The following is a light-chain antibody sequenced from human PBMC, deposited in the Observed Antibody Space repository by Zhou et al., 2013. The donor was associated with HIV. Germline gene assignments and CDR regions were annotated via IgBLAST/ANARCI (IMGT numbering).Light chain of an antibody. CDR1: QTIRNY. V-gene: IGKV1-39*01. J-gene: IGKJ2*01. Sequence: DIQVTQSPTSLSASVGDSVTIACRASQTIRNYLNWYQQKPGKAPHLLIYSASNLQSGVPSRFSGSGSGTDFTLTISSLQPEDFATYYCQQSYNVPPTFGQGTKLEI. CDR3: QQSYNVPPT. CDR2: SAS.